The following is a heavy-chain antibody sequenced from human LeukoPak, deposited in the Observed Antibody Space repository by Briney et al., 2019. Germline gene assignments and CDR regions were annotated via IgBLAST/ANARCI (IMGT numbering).Heavy chain of an antibody. CDR2: ISGSGGST. D-gene: IGHD6-25*01. CDR1: GFTFSSYA. J-gene: IGHJ4*02. Sequence: GGSLRLSCAASGFTFSSYAMSWVRQAPGKGLEWVSAISGSGGSTYYADSVKGRFTISRDNSKNTLYLQMNSLRAGDTAVYYCAREATSSSGWYIDYWGQGTLVAVSS. CDR3: AREATSSSGWYIDY. V-gene: IGHV3-23*01.